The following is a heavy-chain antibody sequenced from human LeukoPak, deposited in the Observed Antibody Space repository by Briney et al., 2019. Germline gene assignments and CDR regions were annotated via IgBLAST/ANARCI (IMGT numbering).Heavy chain of an antibody. Sequence: SETLSLTCTVSGGSISSYYWSWIRQPPGKGLEWIGYIYYSGSTNYNPSLKSRVTISVDTSKNQFSLKLSSVTAADTAVYYCARYSSGWAPDVFDYWGQGTLVTVSS. V-gene: IGHV4-59*01. CDR3: ARYSSGWAPDVFDY. CDR1: GGSISSYY. CDR2: IYYSGST. D-gene: IGHD6-19*01. J-gene: IGHJ4*02.